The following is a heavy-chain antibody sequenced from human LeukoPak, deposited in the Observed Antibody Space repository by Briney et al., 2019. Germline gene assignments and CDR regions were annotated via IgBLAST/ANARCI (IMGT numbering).Heavy chain of an antibody. D-gene: IGHD2-15*01. J-gene: IGHJ5*02. CDR3: ARRRVAATAGWFDP. V-gene: IGHV4-39*01. CDR1: GGSISSSSYY. CDR2: IYYSGST. Sequence: SETLSLTCTVSGGSISSSSYYWGWIRQPPGKGLEWIGSIYYSGSTYYDPSLKSRVTMSIDTSENQFSLKVTSVTAADTAVYYCARRRVAATAGWFDPWGQGTLVTVSS.